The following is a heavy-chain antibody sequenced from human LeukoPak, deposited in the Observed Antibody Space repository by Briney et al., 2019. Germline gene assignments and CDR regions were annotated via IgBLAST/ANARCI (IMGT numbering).Heavy chain of an antibody. Sequence: SETLSLTCTVSGGSISSSYWSWIRQPPGKGLEWIGSISYSGNAYYNPSLRSRLSISMDASKNQFSLKVRSVTAADTAVYYCARNLGQTWGTVTTDLWYFDHWGQGTLVPVSS. CDR3: ARNLGQTWGTVTTDLWYFDH. V-gene: IGHV4-59*05. CDR1: GGSISSSY. CDR2: ISYSGNA. J-gene: IGHJ4*02. D-gene: IGHD4-11*01.